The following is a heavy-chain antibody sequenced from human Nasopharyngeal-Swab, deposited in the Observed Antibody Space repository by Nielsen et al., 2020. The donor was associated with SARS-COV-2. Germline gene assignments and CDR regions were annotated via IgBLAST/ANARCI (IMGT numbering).Heavy chain of an antibody. D-gene: IGHD5-18*01. J-gene: IGHJ6*02. CDR3: AKDLYINEGLIQLWGGYYYYGMDV. V-gene: IGHV1-8*01. CDR2: TNPNSGNT. CDR1: GYTFTSYD. Sequence: ASVKVSCKASGYTFTSYDINWVRQATGQGLEWMGWTNPNSGNTGYAQKFQGRVTMTRNTSISTAYMELSSLRAEDTAVYYCAKDLYINEGLIQLWGGYYYYGMDVWGQGTTVTVSS.